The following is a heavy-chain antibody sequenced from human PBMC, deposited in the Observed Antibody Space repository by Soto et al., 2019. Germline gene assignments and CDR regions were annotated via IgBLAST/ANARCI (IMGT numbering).Heavy chain of an antibody. V-gene: IGHV4-31*03. Sequence: QVQLQESGPGLVKSSQNLSLTCTVSGGSISSGNYYWSWIRQHPGKGLEYIGYISNSGSTYYNPSLTSRSTISVDTSENQFSLKLSSVTAADTAVYYCARGVMKYYFDYWGQGTLVTVSS. J-gene: IGHJ4*02. CDR1: GGSISSGNYY. CDR3: ARGVMKYYFDY. CDR2: ISNSGST. D-gene: IGHD2-21*01.